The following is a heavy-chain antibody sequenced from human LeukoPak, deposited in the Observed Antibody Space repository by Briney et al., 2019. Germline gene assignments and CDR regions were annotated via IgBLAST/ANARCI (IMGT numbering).Heavy chain of an antibody. D-gene: IGHD6-6*01. CDR3: AKWKYSNSGIDDY. J-gene: IGHJ4*02. CDR1: GFTFSTYS. V-gene: IGHV3-21*04. CDR2: ISRNITYT. Sequence: GGSLRLSCAASGFTFSTYSMNWVRQAPGEGLEWVSSISRNITYTSYADSVKGRFTISRDNSKNMLYLQMNSLRAEDTAVYYCAKWKYSNSGIDDYWGQGTLVTVSS.